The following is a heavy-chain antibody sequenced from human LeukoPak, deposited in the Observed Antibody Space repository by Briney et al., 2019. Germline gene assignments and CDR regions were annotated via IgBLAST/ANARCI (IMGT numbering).Heavy chain of an antibody. CDR3: TKYGGSPANYFDS. D-gene: IGHD1-26*01. CDR1: GDSISAYY. V-gene: IGHV4-59*08. J-gene: IGHJ4*02. Sequence: TSETLSLTCTVSGDSISAYYWSWVRQPPGKGLEWIAFVHKTGSINYNPSLKSRATISMHTSNSQFSLHVNSVTAADTAVYYCTKYGGSPANYFDSWGPGTLVTVSP. CDR2: VHKTGSI.